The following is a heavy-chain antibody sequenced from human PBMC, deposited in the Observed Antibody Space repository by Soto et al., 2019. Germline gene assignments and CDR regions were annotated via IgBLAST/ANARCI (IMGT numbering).Heavy chain of an antibody. D-gene: IGHD2-15*01. CDR2: TYYRSKWYN. Sequence: SQTLSLTCVISGDSVSSNSAAWNWIRQSPSRGLEWLGRTYYRSKWYNDYAVSVKSRITINPDTSKNQFSLQLNSVTSEDTAVYYCARDPDYCSGGSCYYFDYWGQGTLVTVSS. V-gene: IGHV6-1*01. CDR1: GDSVSSNSAA. CDR3: ARDPDYCSGGSCYYFDY. J-gene: IGHJ4*02.